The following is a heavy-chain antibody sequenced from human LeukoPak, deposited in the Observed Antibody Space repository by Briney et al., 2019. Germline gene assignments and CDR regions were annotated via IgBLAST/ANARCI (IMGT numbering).Heavy chain of an antibody. V-gene: IGHV3-13*01. D-gene: IGHD5-24*01. Sequence: GSLRLSCAASGFTFSSYDMHWVRQATGKGLEWVSAIGTAGDTYYPGSVKGRFTISRENAKNSLYLQMNSLRAGDTAMYYCARQGMRWAFDIWGQGTMVTVSS. CDR2: IGTAGDT. CDR3: ARQGMRWAFDI. J-gene: IGHJ3*02. CDR1: GFTFSSYD.